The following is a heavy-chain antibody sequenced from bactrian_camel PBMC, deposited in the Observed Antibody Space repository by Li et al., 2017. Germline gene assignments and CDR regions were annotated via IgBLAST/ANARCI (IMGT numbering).Heavy chain of an antibody. V-gene: IGHV3S1*01. CDR2: ILSRSGTT. Sequence: VQLVESGGGLVQPGESLRLSCATTGFVFSEFWMYWARQAPGKGLEWISTILSRSGTTFYASSVKGRFTISRDDPRNTLYLQMVDLKPEDTAVYYCARDLGGHGDGPLLDYYGMDYWGKGTQVTVS. CDR1: GFVFSEFW. J-gene: IGHJ7*01. D-gene: IGHD3*01.